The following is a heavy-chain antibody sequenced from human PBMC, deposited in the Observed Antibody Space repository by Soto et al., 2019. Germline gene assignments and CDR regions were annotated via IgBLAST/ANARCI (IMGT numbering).Heavy chain of an antibody. CDR3: ARVAYYDSSGYRKEYYFDY. J-gene: IGHJ4*02. CDR2: ISAYNGNT. CDR1: GYTFTSYG. V-gene: IGHV1-18*01. Sequence: VASVKVSCKASGYTFTSYGISWVRQAPGQGLEWMGWISAYNGNTNYAQKLQGRVTMTTDTSTSTAYMELRSLRSDDTAVYYCARVAYYDSSGYRKEYYFDYWGQGTLVTVSS. D-gene: IGHD3-22*01.